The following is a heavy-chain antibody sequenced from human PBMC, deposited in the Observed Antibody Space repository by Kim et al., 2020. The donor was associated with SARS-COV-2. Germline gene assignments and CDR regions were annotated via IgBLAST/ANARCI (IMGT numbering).Heavy chain of an antibody. CDR1: GYSFTNYW. D-gene: IGHD6-19*01. Sequence: GESLKISCKGSGYSFTNYWNGWVRQMPGKGLEWMGIIYPGDSDTSYRPSFQGQVTIAADKSISTAYLQWSSLKASDTAMYYCARRGSSGWYDAFDIWGQGTMVTDST. CDR3: ARRGSSGWYDAFDI. CDR2: IYPGDSDT. J-gene: IGHJ3*02. V-gene: IGHV5-51*01.